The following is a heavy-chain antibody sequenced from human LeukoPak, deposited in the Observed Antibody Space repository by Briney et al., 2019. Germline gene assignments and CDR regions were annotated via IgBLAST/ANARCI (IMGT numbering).Heavy chain of an antibody. D-gene: IGHD5-12*01. CDR1: GFSLSGYW. CDR2: LHADGIEK. V-gene: IGHV3-7*01. Sequence: PGGSLRLSCAASGFSLSGYWMSWVRQAPGKGLEWVARLHADGIEKYYVDSVKGRFTISRDNAKNYLYVQMNSLRVEATAVYYCARGGYSFDYLGQGTLVTVSS. J-gene: IGHJ4*02. CDR3: ARGGYSFDY.